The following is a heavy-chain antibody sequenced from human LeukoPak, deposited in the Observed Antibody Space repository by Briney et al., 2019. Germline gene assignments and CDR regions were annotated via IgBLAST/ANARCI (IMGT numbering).Heavy chain of an antibody. Sequence: SETLSLTCAVYGESFSGYYWTWVRQPPGKGLEWIGDINHSGRTTYNPSLKSRVIISVDTSKNLFSLNLTSVTAADTAVYYCTRPWQKRYYMDVWGKGTTVAVSS. J-gene: IGHJ6*03. CDR2: INHSGRT. V-gene: IGHV4-34*01. CDR3: TRPWQKRYYMDV. CDR1: GESFSGYY.